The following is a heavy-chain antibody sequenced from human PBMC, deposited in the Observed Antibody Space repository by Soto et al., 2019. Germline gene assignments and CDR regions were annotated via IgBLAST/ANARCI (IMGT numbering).Heavy chain of an antibody. V-gene: IGHV4-39*07. CDR1: GGSISSSSYY. CDR2: IYHSGST. J-gene: IGHJ4*02. Sequence: SETLSLTCTVSGGSISSSSYYWGWIRQPPGKGLEWIGKIYHSGSTNYNPSLKSRVTISVDTSKNQFSLKLSSVTAADTAVYYCARKYSSGWCHFDYWGQGTLVTVS. D-gene: IGHD6-19*01. CDR3: ARKYSSGWCHFDY.